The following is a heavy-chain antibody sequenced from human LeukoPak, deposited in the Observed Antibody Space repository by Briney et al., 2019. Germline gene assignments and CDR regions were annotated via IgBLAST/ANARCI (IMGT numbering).Heavy chain of an antibody. CDR2: IKQDGSEK. V-gene: IGHV3-7*01. CDR1: GFTFSSYW. Sequence: SGGPLRLSCAASGFTFSSYWMSWVRQAPGKGLEWVANIKQDGSEKYYVDSVKGRFTISRDNAKNSLYLQMNSLRAEDTAVYYCARDSSIRYYDFWSGSYDAFDIWGRGTMVTVSS. CDR3: ARDSSIRYYDFWSGSYDAFDI. J-gene: IGHJ3*02. D-gene: IGHD3-3*01.